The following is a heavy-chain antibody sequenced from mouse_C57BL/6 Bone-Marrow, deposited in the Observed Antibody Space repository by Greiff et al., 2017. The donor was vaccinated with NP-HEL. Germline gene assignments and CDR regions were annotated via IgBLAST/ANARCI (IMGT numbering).Heavy chain of an antibody. CDR2: INPGSGGT. V-gene: IGHV1-54*01. CDR1: GYAFTNYL. J-gene: IGHJ2*01. D-gene: IGHD2-5*01. Sequence: VQLVESGAELVRPGTSVKVSCKASGYAFTNYLIEWVKQRPGQGLEWIGVINPGSGGTNYNEKFKGKATLTADKSSSTAYMQLSSLTSEDSAVYFCARKGYSNFYYFDYWGQGTTLTVSS. CDR3: ARKGYSNFYYFDY.